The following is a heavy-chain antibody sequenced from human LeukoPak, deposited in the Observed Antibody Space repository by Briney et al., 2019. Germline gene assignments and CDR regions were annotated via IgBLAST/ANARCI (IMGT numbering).Heavy chain of an antibody. V-gene: IGHV3-11*04. CDR1: GFTFSDYY. J-gene: IGHJ4*02. CDR3: ARDLGYCSSTSCREF. Sequence: GGSLRLSCAASGFTFSDYYMSWIRQAPGEGLEWVSYISSSGSTIYYADSVKGRFTISRDNAKNSLYLQMNSLRAEDTAVYYCARDLGYCSSTSCREFWGQGTLVTVSS. CDR2: ISSSGSTI. D-gene: IGHD2-2*01.